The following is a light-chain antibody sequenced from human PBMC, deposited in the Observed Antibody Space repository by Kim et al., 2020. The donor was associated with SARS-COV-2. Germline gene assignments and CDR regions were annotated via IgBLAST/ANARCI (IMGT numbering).Light chain of an antibody. CDR2: QDS. J-gene: IGLJ3*02. CDR3: QAWDSVTGV. Sequence: SYELTQPPSVSVSPGQTASITCSGDKLGDKYACWYQHKPGQSPVLVIYQDSKRPSGIPERFSGSNSGNTATLTISGTQAMDEADYYCQAWDSVTGVFGGGTQLTV. CDR1: KLGDKY. V-gene: IGLV3-1*01.